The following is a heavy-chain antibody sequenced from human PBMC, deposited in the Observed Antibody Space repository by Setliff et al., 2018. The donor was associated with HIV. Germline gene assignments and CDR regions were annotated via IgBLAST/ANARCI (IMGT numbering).Heavy chain of an antibody. CDR1: GYSFTGNY. CDR3: ARVRLGKNDLTPPRYTHALGY. V-gene: IGHV1-2*02. D-gene: IGHD3-16*02. CDR2: INPSSGDT. J-gene: IGHJ4*02. Sequence: RASVKVSCKASGYSFTGNYLHWVRQVPGQGPEWMAWINPSSGDTQYAQEFQGRVTVTRDTSISTAYMDLSGLRSDDTAVYYCARVRLGKNDLTPPRYTHALGYWGQGSLVTVSS.